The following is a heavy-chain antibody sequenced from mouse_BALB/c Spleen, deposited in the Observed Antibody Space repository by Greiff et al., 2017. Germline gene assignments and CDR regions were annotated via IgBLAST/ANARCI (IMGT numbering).Heavy chain of an antibody. Sequence: VQLVESGPGLVQPSQSLSITCTVSGFSLTSYGVHWVRQSPGKGLEWLGVIWSGGSTDYNAAFISRLSISKDNSKSQVFFKMNSLQANNTAIYYCARKRYGSIYAMDYWGQGTSVTVAS. D-gene: IGHD1-1*01. CDR3: ARKRYGSIYAMDY. V-gene: IGHV2-2*02. J-gene: IGHJ4*01. CDR1: GFSLTSYG. CDR2: IWSGGST.